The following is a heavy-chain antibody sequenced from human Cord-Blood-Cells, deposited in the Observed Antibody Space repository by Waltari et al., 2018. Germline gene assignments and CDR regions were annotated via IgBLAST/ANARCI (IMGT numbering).Heavy chain of an antibody. Sequence: QVQLVQSGAEVKKPGSSVKVSCKASGGTFSSYAISWVRQAPGQGLEWLGVVLPIFGTANSARKFQGRVTISADETTSTAYMELSSLRSEDTAVYYCASSTQQQLGLCDYWGQGTLVSVSS. J-gene: IGHJ4*02. CDR2: VLPIFGTA. V-gene: IGHV1-69*01. CDR1: GGTFSSYA. CDR3: ASSTQQQLGLCDY. D-gene: IGHD6-13*01.